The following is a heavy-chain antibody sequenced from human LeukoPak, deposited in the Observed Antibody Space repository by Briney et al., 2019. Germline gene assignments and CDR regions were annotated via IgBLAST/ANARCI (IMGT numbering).Heavy chain of an antibody. CDR2: IYHSGST. CDR3: ARAQSTYRGRDFWSAAD. Sequence: PSQTLSLTCTVSGGSISNGGYYWSWIRQPPGKGLEWIGYIYHSGSTYYNPSLKSRVTISVDRSKNQFSLKLSSVTAADTAVYYCARAQSTYRGRDFWSAADWGQGTMVTVSS. V-gene: IGHV4-30-2*01. CDR1: GGSISNGGYY. J-gene: IGHJ3*01. D-gene: IGHD3-3*01.